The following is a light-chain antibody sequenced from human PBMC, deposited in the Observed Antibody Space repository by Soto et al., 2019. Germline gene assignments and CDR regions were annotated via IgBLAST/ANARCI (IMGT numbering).Light chain of an antibody. CDR2: EVN. V-gene: IGLV2-23*02. CDR1: SSDVGLYNL. CDR3: AAWDDSLSVGV. J-gene: IGLJ3*02. Sequence: QSALTQPASVAGSPGQSITISCTGTSSDVGLYNLVSWYQQHPGKAPKFMIYEVNKRSSGISFRFSGSKSGNTASLTISGLQAEDEADYYCAAWDDSLSVGVFGGGTKLTVL.